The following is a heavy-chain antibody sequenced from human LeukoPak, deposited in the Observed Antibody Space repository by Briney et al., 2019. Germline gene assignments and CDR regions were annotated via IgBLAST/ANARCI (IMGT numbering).Heavy chain of an antibody. J-gene: IGHJ3*02. CDR1: GASISTAGYY. Sequence: PSQTLSLTCAFSGASISTAGYYWTWIRQPPGEGLEWVGYIYYTGAIDYNPSLKSRLTISLDMSKNQFSLKLSSVTAADTAVYYCARGGSGGSGLYSGAFDIWGQGTMVTVSS. D-gene: IGHD6-19*01. CDR3: ARGGSGGSGLYSGAFDI. CDR2: IYYTGAI. V-gene: IGHV4-31*11.